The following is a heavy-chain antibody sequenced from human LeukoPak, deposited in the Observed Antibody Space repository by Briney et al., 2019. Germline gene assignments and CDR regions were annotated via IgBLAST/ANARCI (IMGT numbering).Heavy chain of an antibody. CDR3: VTAGNYRFDN. CDR1: GFTFGTYW. CDR2: INSDGRTT. J-gene: IGHJ4*02. D-gene: IGHD5-24*01. V-gene: IGHV3-74*01. Sequence: TGGSLRLSCVASGFTFGTYWMHWVPQAPGKGLLWVSRINSDGRTTNYADSVRGRFTISRDNARNTLYLQMNSLRDDDTAVYYCVTAGNYRFDNWGQGTLVTVSS.